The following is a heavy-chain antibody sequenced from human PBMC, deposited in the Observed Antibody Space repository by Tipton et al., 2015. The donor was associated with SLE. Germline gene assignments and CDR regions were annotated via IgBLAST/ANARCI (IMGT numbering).Heavy chain of an antibody. CDR2: INSDGSST. J-gene: IGHJ5*02. V-gene: IGHV3-74*01. Sequence: GSLRLSCAAPGFTFSSYWMHWVRHAPGKGLVWVSRINSDGSSTSYADSVKGRCTISRDNAKNTLYLQMNSLRAEDTAVYYCARGGDIVVVPAARWFDPWGQGTLVTVSS. CDR3: ARGGDIVVVPAARWFDP. D-gene: IGHD2-2*01. CDR1: GFTFSSYW.